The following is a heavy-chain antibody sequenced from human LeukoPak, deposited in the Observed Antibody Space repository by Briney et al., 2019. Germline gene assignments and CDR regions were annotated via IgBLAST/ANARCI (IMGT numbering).Heavy chain of an antibody. J-gene: IGHJ5*02. Sequence: SETLSLTCTVSGGSISSYYWSWIRQPPGRGLEWIGYIYYSGSTNYNPSLKSRVTISVDTSKNQFSLKLTSVTAADTAVYFCARGGYYGSGNDFRFDPWGQGTLVTVSS. CDR2: IYYSGST. CDR1: GGSISSYY. D-gene: IGHD3-10*01. CDR3: ARGGYYGSGNDFRFDP. V-gene: IGHV4-59*01.